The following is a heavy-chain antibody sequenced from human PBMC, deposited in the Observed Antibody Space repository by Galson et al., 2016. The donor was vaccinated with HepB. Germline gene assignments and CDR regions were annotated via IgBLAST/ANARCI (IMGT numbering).Heavy chain of an antibody. J-gene: IGHJ3*02. D-gene: IGHD3-10*01. CDR3: AAVDASGVHDAFDI. Sequence: SVKVSCKASGFTFISSAVQWVRQARGQRLEWIGWIVVGSGNTYSAQKFQERVTITRDMSTSTTYMELSSLTSEDTAVYYCAAVDASGVHDAFDIWGRGTMVTVSS. CDR1: GFTFISSA. V-gene: IGHV1-58*01. CDR2: IVVGSGNT.